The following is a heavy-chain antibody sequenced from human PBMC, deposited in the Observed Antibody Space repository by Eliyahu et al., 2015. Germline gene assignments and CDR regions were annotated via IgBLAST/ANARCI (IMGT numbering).Heavy chain of an antibody. Sequence: QVQLVQSGDEVKKPGASVKVSCKASGYTFTSYAISWVRQAPGQGHEWMGWISAYNGNTNYAQKFQGRVTMTTDTSTSTAYMELRSLRSDDTAVYYCARDAKSGSYSWFDPWGQGTLVTVSS. J-gene: IGHJ5*02. CDR2: ISAYNGNT. V-gene: IGHV1-18*01. D-gene: IGHD1-26*01. CDR3: ARDAKSGSYSWFDP. CDR1: GYTFTSYA.